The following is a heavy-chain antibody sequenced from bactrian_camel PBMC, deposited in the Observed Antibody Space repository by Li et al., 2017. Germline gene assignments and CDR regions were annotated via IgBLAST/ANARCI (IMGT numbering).Heavy chain of an antibody. CDR3: AAWAFSVCTVATGLSMNQW. J-gene: IGHJ4*01. CDR2: IYLSELNT. V-gene: IGHV3-3*01. CDR1: GNRYSINV. Sequence: QVQLVESGGGSVPAGGSLRLSCAVSGNRYSINVMAWFRQTPGKEREAVGVIYLSELNTVYADSVKGRFTIPRGDAKNTVYLQMNSLKPEDTAIYHCAAWAFSVCTVATGLSMNQWWGQGTQVTVS. D-gene: IGHD6*01.